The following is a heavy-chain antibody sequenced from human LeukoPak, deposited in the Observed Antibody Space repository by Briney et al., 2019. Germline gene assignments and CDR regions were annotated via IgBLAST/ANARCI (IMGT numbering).Heavy chain of an antibody. J-gene: IGHJ4*02. D-gene: IGHD3-9*01. Sequence: GGSLRLSCAASGFTFSSYEMNWVRQAPGKGLEWVSYISSSGSTIYYADSVKGRFTISRGNAKNSLYLQMNSLRAEDTAVYYCAREGAPGVLRYFDWFDYWGQGTLVTVSS. CDR1: GFTFSSYE. V-gene: IGHV3-48*03. CDR3: AREGAPGVLRYFDWFDY. CDR2: ISSSGSTI.